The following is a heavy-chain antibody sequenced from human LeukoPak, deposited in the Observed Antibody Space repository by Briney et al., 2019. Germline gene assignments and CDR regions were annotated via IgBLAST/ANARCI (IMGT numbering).Heavy chain of an antibody. Sequence: PSETLSLTCTVSGGSIRSYYWSWIRQPPGKGLEWIRYIYYSGSTNYNPSLKSRVTISVDTSKNQFSLKLSSVTAADTAVYYCARGFRYAKYYDILTGPIWGQGTMVTVSS. CDR3: ARGFRYAKYYDILTGPI. J-gene: IGHJ3*02. V-gene: IGHV4-59*01. D-gene: IGHD3-9*01. CDR2: IYYSGST. CDR1: GGSIRSYY.